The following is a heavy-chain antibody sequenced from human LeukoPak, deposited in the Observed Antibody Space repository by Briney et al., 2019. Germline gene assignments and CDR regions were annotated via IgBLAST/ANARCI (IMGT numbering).Heavy chain of an antibody. J-gene: IGHJ3*02. V-gene: IGHV4-59*01. D-gene: IGHD2-15*01. CDR2: IYYSGST. Sequence: SETLSLPCTVSGGSISSYYWSWIRQPPGKGLEWIGYIYYSGSTNYNPSLKSRVTISVDTSKNQFSLKLSSVTAADTAVYYCARREFAATSAFDIWGQGTMVTVSS. CDR1: GGSISSYY. CDR3: ARREFAATSAFDI.